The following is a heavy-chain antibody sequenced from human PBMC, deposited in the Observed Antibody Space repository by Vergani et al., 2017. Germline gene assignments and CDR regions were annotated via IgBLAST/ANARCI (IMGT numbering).Heavy chain of an antibody. CDR1: GFTFSSND. CDR2: IGVDGDR. J-gene: IGHJ6*03. D-gene: IGHD2/OR15-2a*01. CDR3: AKDLGCCNSISCSYYMDV. Sequence: VESGGGLVQPGGSLRLSCTVSGFTFSSNDFHWVRQTAGKGLEWVSSIGVDGDRYYSDSVKGRFTISRDNGQNTVNLQMNSLRVDDTAVYYCAKDLGCCNSISCSYYMDVWGKGTTVTV. V-gene: IGHV3-13*01.